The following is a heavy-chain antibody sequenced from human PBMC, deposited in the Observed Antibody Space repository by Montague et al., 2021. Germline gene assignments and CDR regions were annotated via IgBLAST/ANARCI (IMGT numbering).Heavy chain of an antibody. J-gene: IGHJ4*02. CDR1: GFTFSNSW. Sequence: SLRLSCAASGFTFSNSWMSWVRQAPGKGLEWVANIKQDGSEKHYVDSVKGRFTISRDNAKNSLYLQMNSLRAEDTAVYFCAKDQGQGSCGGDCYVGMDYWGQGTLVTVSS. V-gene: IGHV3-7*01. CDR2: IKQDGSEK. CDR3: AKDQGQGSCGGDCYVGMDY. D-gene: IGHD2-21*01.